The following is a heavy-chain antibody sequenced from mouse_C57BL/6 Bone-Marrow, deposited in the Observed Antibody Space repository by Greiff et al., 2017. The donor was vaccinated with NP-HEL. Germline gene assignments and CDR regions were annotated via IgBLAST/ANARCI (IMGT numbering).Heavy chain of an antibody. Sequence: VQLQQSGAELARPGASVKLSCKASGYTFTSYGISWVKQRTGQGLEWIGEIYPRSGNTYYNEKFKGKATLTADKSSSTAYMELRSLTSEDSAVYFCRDYYGSSRYFDVWGTGTTVTVSS. CDR2: IYPRSGNT. J-gene: IGHJ1*03. CDR1: GYTFTSYG. V-gene: IGHV1-81*01. CDR3: RDYYGSSRYFDV. D-gene: IGHD1-1*01.